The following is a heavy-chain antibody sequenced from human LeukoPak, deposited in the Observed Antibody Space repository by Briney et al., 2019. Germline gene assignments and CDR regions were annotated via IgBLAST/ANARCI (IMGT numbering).Heavy chain of an antibody. CDR2: ISGSAGST. Sequence: PGGSLRLSCAASGFTFSSYAMTWVRHAPGKGLEWSSSISGSAGSTYYADSVKGRFTISRDNSKNTLYLQMNSLRAEDTAVYYCARSSIAARPGWFDPWGQGTLVTVSS. CDR3: ARSSIAARPGWFDP. J-gene: IGHJ5*02. D-gene: IGHD6-6*01. CDR1: GFTFSSYA. V-gene: IGHV3-23*01.